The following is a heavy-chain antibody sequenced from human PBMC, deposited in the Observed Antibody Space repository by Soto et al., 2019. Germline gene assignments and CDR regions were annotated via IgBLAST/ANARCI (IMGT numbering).Heavy chain of an antibody. CDR2: IHPGDSDI. CDR3: ARPIGSPNWFDP. V-gene: IGHV5-51*01. CDR1: GYSFSSYW. J-gene: IGHJ5*02. Sequence: PGESLKISCKGSGYSFSSYWIGWVRQMPGKGLEWMGIIHPGDSDIRYNPSFQGQVTISADKSISTAYLQWSSLKASDTAMYYCARPIGSPNWFDPWGRGTLVTVSS. D-gene: IGHD6-13*01.